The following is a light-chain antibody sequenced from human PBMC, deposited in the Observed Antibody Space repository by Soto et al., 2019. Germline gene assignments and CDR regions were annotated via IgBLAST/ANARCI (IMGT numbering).Light chain of an antibody. V-gene: IGLV2-14*01. CDR3: SLYTSSSTLV. J-gene: IGLJ2*01. Sequence: QSALTQPASVSGSPGQSITISCTGTSSDVGGYNYVSWYQQHPGKAPKLMIYEVSNRPSGVSNRFSGSKSGNTASLTISGLQAEDVADYYCSLYTSSSTLVFGGGTKVTVL. CDR1: SSDVGGYNY. CDR2: EVS.